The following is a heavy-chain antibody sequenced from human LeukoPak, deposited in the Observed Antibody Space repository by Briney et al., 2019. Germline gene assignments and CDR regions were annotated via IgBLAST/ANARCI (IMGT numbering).Heavy chain of an antibody. Sequence: PGGSLRLSCTASGFTFSSYAMSWVRQAPGRGLEWVSTIGGSGGSTHYADSVKGRFTISRDNSRNTLYLQMNSLRAEDTAVYYCAKDQTYTELTSSPDPNLDYWGQGTLVTVSS. CDR3: AKDQTYTELTSSPDPNLDY. CDR1: GFTFSSYA. D-gene: IGHD3-16*01. CDR2: IGGSGGST. V-gene: IGHV3-23*01. J-gene: IGHJ4*02.